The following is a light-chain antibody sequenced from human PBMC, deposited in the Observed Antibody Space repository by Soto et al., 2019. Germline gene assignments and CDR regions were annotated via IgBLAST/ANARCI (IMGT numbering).Light chain of an antibody. CDR2: DAS. CDR3: QQYNSYAT. V-gene: IGKV1-5*01. J-gene: IGKJ1*01. CDR1: QSISSW. Sequence: IPLTQSPSSLAASVGYILIITCRASQSISSWLAWYLQKPGKAPKLLIYDASSLETGVPSRFSGYGSGTEFTLTISSLQTDDFATYYCQQYNSYATFGQGTKVDIK.